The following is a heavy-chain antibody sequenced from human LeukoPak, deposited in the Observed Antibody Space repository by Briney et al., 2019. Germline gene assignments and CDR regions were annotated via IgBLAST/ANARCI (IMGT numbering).Heavy chain of an antibody. CDR2: VFHSGST. V-gene: IGHV4-30-2*01. D-gene: IGHD6-6*01. J-gene: IGHJ4*02. CDR1: GGSISSGDSY. Sequence: SETLSLTCSVSGGSISSGDSYWSWIRQPPGKGLEWVGNVFHSGSTYYNPSLQSRVTISVDRSKNHFSLKLSSVTAADTAVYYCARALTLSRLYSSSSLDFWGQGMLATVSS. CDR3: ARALTLSRLYSSSSLDF.